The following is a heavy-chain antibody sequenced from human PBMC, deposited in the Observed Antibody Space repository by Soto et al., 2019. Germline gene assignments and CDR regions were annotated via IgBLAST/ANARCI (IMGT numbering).Heavy chain of an antibody. D-gene: IGHD3-10*02. Sequence: GGSLRLSCAASGFTFTNYWIHWVRQAPGQGLVWVSRINSDGSGIRYADSVKGRFTISRDNAKNTVDLQMNSLRAEDTAVFHCAGEGFTMLGGSGMDVWGQGTTVTVSS. CDR1: GFTFTNYW. V-gene: IGHV3-74*01. CDR3: AGEGFTMLGGSGMDV. J-gene: IGHJ6*02. CDR2: INSDGSGI.